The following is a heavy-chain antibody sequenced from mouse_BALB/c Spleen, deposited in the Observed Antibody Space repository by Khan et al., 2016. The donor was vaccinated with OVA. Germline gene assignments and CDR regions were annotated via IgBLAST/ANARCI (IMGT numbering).Heavy chain of an antibody. CDR3: ARSVTMTTVVATDFDY. J-gene: IGHJ2*01. CDR1: GYSITSDYA. V-gene: IGHV3-2*02. D-gene: IGHD1-1*01. Sequence: EVQLQESGPGLVKPSQSLSLTCTVTGYSITSDYAWNWIRQFPGNKLEWMGYISYSGRTSYNPSLKSRISITRDPSKNQSFLQLNSVTTEDTATYYCARSVTMTTVVATDFDYWGQGTTLTVSS. CDR2: ISYSGRT.